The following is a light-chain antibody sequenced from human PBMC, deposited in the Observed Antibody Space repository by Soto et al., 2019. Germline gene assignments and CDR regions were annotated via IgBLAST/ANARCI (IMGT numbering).Light chain of an antibody. J-gene: IGKJ5*01. CDR2: AAS. V-gene: IGKV1-8*01. CDR1: QGISSY. CDR3: QQYYSYPHT. Sequence: SASTGERVTITCRASQGISSYLAWYQQKPGKAPKLLIYAASTLQSGVPSRFSGSGSGTDFTLTISCLQSEDFATYYCQQYYSYPHTFGQGTRLEIK.